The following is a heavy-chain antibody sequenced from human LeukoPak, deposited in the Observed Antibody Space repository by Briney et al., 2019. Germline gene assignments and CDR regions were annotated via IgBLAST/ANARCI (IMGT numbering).Heavy chain of an antibody. J-gene: IGHJ4*02. CDR2: IIPIFGTA. V-gene: IGHV1-69*05. D-gene: IGHD3-10*01. Sequence: GASVKVSCKASGGTFSSYAISWVRQAPGQGLEWMGRIIPIFGTANYAQKFQGRVTITTDESTSTAYMELSSLRSEDTAVYYCASAEYYYGSGSYYNGPFDYWGQGTLVTVSS. CDR1: GGTFSSYA. CDR3: ASAEYYYGSGSYYNGPFDY.